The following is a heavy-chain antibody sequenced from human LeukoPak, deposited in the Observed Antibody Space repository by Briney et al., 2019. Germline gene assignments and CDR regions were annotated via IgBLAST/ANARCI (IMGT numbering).Heavy chain of an antibody. V-gene: IGHV3-11*06. D-gene: IGHD3-22*01. J-gene: IGHJ4*02. CDR3: ARGRDYYDTNYFDY. Sequence: GGPLRLSCAASGFTFSDYYMSWIRQAPGKGLEWVSYISSSSSYTNYADSVKGRFTISRDNAKNSLYLQMNSLRAEDTAMYYCARGRDYYDTNYFDYWGQGTLVTVSS. CDR1: GFTFSDYY. CDR2: ISSSSSYT.